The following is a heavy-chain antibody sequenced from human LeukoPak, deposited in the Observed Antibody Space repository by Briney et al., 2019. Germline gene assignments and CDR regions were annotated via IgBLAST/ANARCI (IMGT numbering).Heavy chain of an antibody. D-gene: IGHD2-2*01. J-gene: IGHJ4*02. CDR1: GGSISSGGYY. V-gene: IGHV4-31*03. CDR3: ARDRTRRYFDY. CDR2: IYYSGTT. Sequence: PSETLSLTCTVSGGSISSGGYYWSWIRQHPGKGLEWIGYIYYSGTTYYNPSLKSRVTISVDTSKNQFSLKLSSVTAADTAVYYCARDRTRRYFDYWGQGTLVTVSS.